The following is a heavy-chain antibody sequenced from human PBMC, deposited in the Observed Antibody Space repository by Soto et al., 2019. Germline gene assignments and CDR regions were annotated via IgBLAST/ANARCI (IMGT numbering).Heavy chain of an antibody. CDR2: IYYSGST. V-gene: IGHV4-59*08. CDR1: GGSISSYY. CDR3: ARHVRGIAAAVLNWFDP. D-gene: IGHD6-13*01. J-gene: IGHJ5*02. Sequence: SETLSLTCTVSGGSISSYYWSWIRQPPGKGLEWIGYIYYSGSTNYNPSLKSRVTISVDTSKNQFSLKLSSVTAADTAVYYCARHVRGIAAAVLNWFDPWGQGTLVTVPS.